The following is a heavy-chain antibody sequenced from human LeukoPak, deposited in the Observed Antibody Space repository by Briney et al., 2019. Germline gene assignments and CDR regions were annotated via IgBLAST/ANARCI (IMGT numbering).Heavy chain of an antibody. J-gene: IGHJ5*02. CDR2: IYYSGST. CDR3: AGKLFTIFGVVMTSWFDP. Sequence: WETLSLTCTVSGGSISSSSYYWGWIRQPQGKGLEWIGSIYYSGSTYYNPSLKSRVTISVDTSKNQFYLKLSSVTAADTAVYYCAGKLFTIFGVVMTSWFDPWGQGTLVTVSS. V-gene: IGHV4-39*01. CDR1: GGSISSSSYY. D-gene: IGHD3-3*01.